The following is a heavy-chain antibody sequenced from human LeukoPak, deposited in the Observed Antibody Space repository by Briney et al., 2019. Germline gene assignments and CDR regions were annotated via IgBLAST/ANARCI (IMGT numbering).Heavy chain of an antibody. V-gene: IGHV1-2*02. CDR1: GYTFTGYY. CDR2: INPNSGGT. CDR3: ARGRRIAVAGRTPYYFDY. D-gene: IGHD6-19*01. J-gene: IGHJ4*02. Sequence: GASVKVSCKASGYTFTGYYMHWVRQAPGQGLEWMGWINPNSGGTNYAQKFQGRVTMTRDTSISTAYMELSRLRSDDTAVYYCARGRRIAVAGRTPYYFDYWGQGTLVTVSS.